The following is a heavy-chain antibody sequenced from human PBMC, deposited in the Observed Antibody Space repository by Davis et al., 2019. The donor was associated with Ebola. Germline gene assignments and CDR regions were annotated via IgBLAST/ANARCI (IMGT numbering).Heavy chain of an antibody. CDR1: GFTFSSYV. J-gene: IGHJ4*02. V-gene: IGHV3-23*01. D-gene: IGHD5-12*01. CDR2: IGGSGPSA. CDR3: ATLATRDFDH. Sequence: GESLKISCAASGFTFSSYVMGWVRQAPGKGLEWVSRIGGSGPSADYGDSVRGRFTIPRDNSKNTFYLQMNTLTAEDTAMYYCATLATRDFDHWGQGTQVTVSS.